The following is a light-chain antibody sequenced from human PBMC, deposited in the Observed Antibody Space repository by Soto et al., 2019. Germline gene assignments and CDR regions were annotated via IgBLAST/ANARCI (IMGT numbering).Light chain of an antibody. CDR2: GAS. Sequence: EIVMTQSPATLSVSPGERATLSCRASQSVSNNLAWYQQKPGQAPRLLIYGASSWATGIPDRFSGSGSGTDFTLTISRLEPEDFAVYYCQQYGSSPRLTFGGGTKVDIK. J-gene: IGKJ4*01. V-gene: IGKV3-20*01. CDR3: QQYGSSPRLT. CDR1: QSVSNN.